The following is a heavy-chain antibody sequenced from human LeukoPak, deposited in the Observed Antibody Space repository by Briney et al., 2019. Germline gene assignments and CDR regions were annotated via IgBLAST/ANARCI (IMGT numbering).Heavy chain of an antibody. V-gene: IGHV4-59*01. J-gene: IGHJ4*02. CDR1: GGSISSYY. CDR3: ARESTGYSSGWLHFDY. CDR2: IYYSGST. Sequence: PSETLSLTCTVSGGSISSYYWSWIRQPPGKGPEWIGYIYYSGSTNYNPSLKSRVTISVDTSKNQFSLKLSSVTAADTAVYYCARESTGYSSGWLHFDYWGQGTLVTVSS. D-gene: IGHD6-19*01.